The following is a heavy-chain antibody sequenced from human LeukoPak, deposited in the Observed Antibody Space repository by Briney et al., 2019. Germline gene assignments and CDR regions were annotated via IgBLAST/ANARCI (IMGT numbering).Heavy chain of an antibody. CDR3: ARDLGNFGSGTFYYDY. CDR1: GFTFSNHG. D-gene: IGHD3-10*01. V-gene: IGHV3-33*01. CDR2: IWYDGSKR. Sequence: GRSLRLSCTASGFTFSNHGLHWVRQPPGKGLEWMALIWYDGSKRYYADSVQGRFTISRDDSKNTLFLQMNSLRAEDTAVYYCARDLGNFGSGTFYYDYWGQGTLVTVSS. J-gene: IGHJ4*02.